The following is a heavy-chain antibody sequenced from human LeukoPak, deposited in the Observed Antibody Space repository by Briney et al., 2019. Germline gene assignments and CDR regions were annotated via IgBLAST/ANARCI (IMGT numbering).Heavy chain of an antibody. CDR1: GFTFSSYS. CDR2: ISSSSSYI. Sequence: GGSLRLSCAASGFTFSSYSMNWVRQAPGKGLEWVSSISSSSSYIYYADSVKGRFTISRDNAKNSLYLQMNSLRAEDTAVYYCARVREYYDSSGPFDYWGQGTLVTVSS. CDR3: ARVREYYDSSGPFDY. J-gene: IGHJ4*02. V-gene: IGHV3-21*01. D-gene: IGHD3-22*01.